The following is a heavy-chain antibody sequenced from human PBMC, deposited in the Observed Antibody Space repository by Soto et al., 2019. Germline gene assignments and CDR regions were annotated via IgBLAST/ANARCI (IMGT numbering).Heavy chain of an antibody. D-gene: IGHD1-26*01. CDR3: TTAHPPGGASAFDN. CDR2: IKSKTDGGTT. CDR1: GFTFSNAW. J-gene: IGHJ3*02. Sequence: GGSLRLSCAASGFTFSNAWMSWVRQAPGKGLELVGRIKSKTDGGTTDYAAPVKGRVTISRDDSKNTLYLQMNSLKTEDTAVYYCTTAHPPGGASAFDNWGQGTMVTVSS. V-gene: IGHV3-15*01.